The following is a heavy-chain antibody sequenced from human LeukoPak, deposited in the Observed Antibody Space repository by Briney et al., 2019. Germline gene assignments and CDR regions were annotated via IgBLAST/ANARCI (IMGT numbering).Heavy chain of an antibody. CDR1: GYTFTSYG. Sequence: ASVKVSCKASGYTFTSYGISWVRQAPGQGLEWMGWISAYNGNTNCAQKLQGRVTMTTDTSTSTAYMELRSLRSDDTAVYYCARSGSSASSWYLGDYYYGMDVWGQGTTVTVSS. V-gene: IGHV1-18*01. CDR3: ARSGSSASSWYLGDYYYGMDV. J-gene: IGHJ6*02. D-gene: IGHD6-13*01. CDR2: ISAYNGNT.